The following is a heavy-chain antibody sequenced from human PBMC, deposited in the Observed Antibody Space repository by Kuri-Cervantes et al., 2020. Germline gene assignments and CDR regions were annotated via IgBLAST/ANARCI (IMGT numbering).Heavy chain of an antibody. CDR2: IKEDGSDI. Sequence: GESLKISCAASGFTFSSHWMSWVRQAPGKGLEWVARIKEDGSDIWYVDSVKGRFTISRDNVKNSLYLQVSSLRVEDTAVYYCARGVASPNWFDPWGQGTLVTVSS. D-gene: IGHD2-15*01. CDR1: GFTFSSHW. V-gene: IGHV3-7*01. J-gene: IGHJ5*02. CDR3: ARGVASPNWFDP.